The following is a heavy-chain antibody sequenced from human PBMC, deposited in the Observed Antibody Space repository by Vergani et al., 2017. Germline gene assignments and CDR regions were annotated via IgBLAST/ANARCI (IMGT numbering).Heavy chain of an antibody. D-gene: IGHD1-26*01. J-gene: IGHJ6*02. CDR1: GYTFGHFD. V-gene: IGHV3-30*02. CDR3: AKKGGSLYYYGVDV. Sequence: QEQLLQSGGAVVQTRGSLRLSCIGSGYTFGHFDMLRVRQAPGKGVAWVAFILYDGSNPQYIDSVEGRFTISRDNSKKTLFLQMDRLRPEGTGTYFCAKKGGSLYYYGVDVWGQGTTITVSS. CDR2: ILYDGSNP.